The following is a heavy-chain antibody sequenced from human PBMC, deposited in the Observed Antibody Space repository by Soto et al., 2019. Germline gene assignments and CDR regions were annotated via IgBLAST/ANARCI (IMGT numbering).Heavy chain of an antibody. CDR3: AKNWEYSEGSSGLDY. V-gene: IGHV3-30*18. D-gene: IGHD6-19*01. CDR2: ISYDGSNK. CDR1: GFRFSDFA. J-gene: IGHJ4*02. Sequence: GGSLRLSCAASGFRFSDFAMTWVRQAPGKGLEWVGVISYDGSNKYYADSVKGRFTISRDNSKNALYLQMNSLRAEDTAVYYCAKNWEYSEGSSGLDYWGQGTLVTVSS.